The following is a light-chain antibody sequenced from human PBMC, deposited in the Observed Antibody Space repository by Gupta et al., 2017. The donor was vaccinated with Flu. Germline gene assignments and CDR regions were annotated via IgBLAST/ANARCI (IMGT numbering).Light chain of an antibody. V-gene: IGLV2-8*01. CDR1: SSDVGGYNY. CDR3: SSYAGSNNLDV. Sequence: QSALTQPPSPSGSPGQSATLSCTGTSSDVGGYNYVSWYQQHTGKAPKLMIYEVSKRPSGVPDRFSGSKSGNTASLTVSGLQAEDEADYYCSSYAGSNNLDVFGTGTKVTVL. J-gene: IGLJ1*01. CDR2: EVS.